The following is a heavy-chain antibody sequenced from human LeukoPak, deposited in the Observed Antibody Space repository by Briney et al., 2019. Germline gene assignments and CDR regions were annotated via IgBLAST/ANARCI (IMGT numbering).Heavy chain of an antibody. CDR2: ISYDGSNK. V-gene: IGHV3-30*04. D-gene: IGHD1-26*01. Sequence: GGSLRLSCAASGFTFSSYAMHWVRQAPGKGLEWVAVISYDGSNKYYADSVKGRFTISRDNSKNTLYLQMNSLRAEDTAVYYCASSSESLDLGDYWGQGTLVTVSS. J-gene: IGHJ4*02. CDR3: ASSSESLDLGDY. CDR1: GFTFSSYA.